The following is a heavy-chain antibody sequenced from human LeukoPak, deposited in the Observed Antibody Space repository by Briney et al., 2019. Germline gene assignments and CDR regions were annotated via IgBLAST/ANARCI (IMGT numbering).Heavy chain of an antibody. V-gene: IGHV4-30-4*08. CDR3: ARVLPYDFWSGPSPYYFDY. CDR1: GGSISSGDYY. Sequence: SQTLSLTCTVSGGSISSGDYYWSWIRQPPGKGLEWIGYIYYSGSTYYNPFLKSRVTISVDTSKNQFSLKLSSVTATDTAVYYCARVLPYDFWSGPSPYYFDYWGQGTLVTVSS. CDR2: IYYSGST. J-gene: IGHJ4*02. D-gene: IGHD3-3*01.